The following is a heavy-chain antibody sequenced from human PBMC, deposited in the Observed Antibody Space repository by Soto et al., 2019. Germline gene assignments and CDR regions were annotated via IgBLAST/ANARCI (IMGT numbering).Heavy chain of an antibody. D-gene: IGHD3-10*01. V-gene: IGHV3-30-3*01. Sequence: GESLKISCAASGFTFSSYAMHWVRQAPGKGLEWVAVISYDGSNKYYADSVKGRFTISRDNSKNTLYLQMNSLRAEDTAVYYCARDGTGFGELLASYYFDYWGQGTLVTVSS. CDR2: ISYDGSNK. CDR3: ARDGTGFGELLASYYFDY. J-gene: IGHJ4*02. CDR1: GFTFSSYA.